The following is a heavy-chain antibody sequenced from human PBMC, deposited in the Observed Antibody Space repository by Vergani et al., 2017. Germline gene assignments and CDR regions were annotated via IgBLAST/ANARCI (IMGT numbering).Heavy chain of an antibody. CDR3: AGGMMIYSNYFYYYYMDV. Sequence: QLVQSGAEVKKPGASVKVSCKASGYTFTSSAMQWVRQARGQRLEWIGWIVVGSGNTNYAQKFQERVTITRDRSTSTAYMELSSLRSEDTAVYYCAGGMMIYSNYFYYYYMDVWGKGTTVTVSS. CDR2: IVVGSGNT. CDR1: GYTFTSSA. J-gene: IGHJ6*03. V-gene: IGHV1-58*02. D-gene: IGHD4-11*01.